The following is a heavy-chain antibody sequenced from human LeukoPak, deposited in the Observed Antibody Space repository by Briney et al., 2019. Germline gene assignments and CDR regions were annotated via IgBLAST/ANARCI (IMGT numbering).Heavy chain of an antibody. CDR2: ISAYNGNT. J-gene: IGHJ5*02. V-gene: IGHV1-18*01. CDR1: GYTFTSYG. CDR3: ARERDYGDYPNWFDP. Sequence: ASVKVSCKASGYTFTSYGISWVRQAPGQGLEWMGWISAYNGNTNYAQKLQGRVTVTTDTSTSTAYMELRSLRSDDTAVYYCARERDYGDYPNWFDPWGQGTLVTVSS. D-gene: IGHD4-17*01.